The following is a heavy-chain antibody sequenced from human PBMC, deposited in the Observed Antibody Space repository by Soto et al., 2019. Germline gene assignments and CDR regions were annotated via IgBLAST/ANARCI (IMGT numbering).Heavy chain of an antibody. V-gene: IGHV3-33*01. Sequence: QVQLVVSGGGVVQPGRSLRLSCAASGFTFSSYGMHWVRQGPGKGLEWVAVIWYDGSNKYYADSVKGRFTISRDNSKNTLYLQMNSLRAEDTAVYYCARVRTSSTSYYYGMDVWGQGTTVTVSS. J-gene: IGHJ6*02. D-gene: IGHD2-2*01. CDR3: ARVRTSSTSYYYGMDV. CDR1: GFTFSSYG. CDR2: IWYDGSNK.